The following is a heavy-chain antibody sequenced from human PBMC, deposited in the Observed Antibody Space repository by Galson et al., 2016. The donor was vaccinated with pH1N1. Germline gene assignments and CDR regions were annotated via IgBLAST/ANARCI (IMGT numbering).Heavy chain of an antibody. CDR3: ARSPFYYNSYMDV. Sequence: KVSCKASESIFNKYAISWVRQAPGQGLEWMGGIIAVFKTTNYAQKFQGRVTITTDESTSIVYMELRSLRSEDTAIYYCARSPFYYNSYMDVWGKGTTVTVSS. CDR1: ESIFNKYA. J-gene: IGHJ6*03. CDR2: IIAVFKTT. V-gene: IGHV1-69*05.